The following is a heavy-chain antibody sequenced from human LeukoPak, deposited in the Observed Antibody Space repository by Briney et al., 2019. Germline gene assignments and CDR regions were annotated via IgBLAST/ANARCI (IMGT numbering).Heavy chain of an antibody. Sequence: PGGSLRLSCAASGFTFRSYAMHWVRQAPGKGLEWVALISYAGNIKYYANSVNGRFTISRDNSRNTVYLQMNSLRVEDTAMYYCARGGWAEYDYGLGIQYGNWFDPWGQGTLVIVSS. CDR2: ISYAGNIK. V-gene: IGHV3-30*14. J-gene: IGHJ5*02. D-gene: IGHD3-10*01. CDR3: ARGGWAEYDYGLGIQYGNWFDP. CDR1: GFTFRSYA.